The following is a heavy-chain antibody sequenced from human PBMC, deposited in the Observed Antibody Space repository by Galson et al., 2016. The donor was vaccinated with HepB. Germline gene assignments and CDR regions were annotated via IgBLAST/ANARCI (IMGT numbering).Heavy chain of an antibody. D-gene: IGHD2-15*01. CDR3: TRNAGWTFDI. CDR1: GITLTTYW. V-gene: IGHV3-7*03. Sequence: SLRLSCAASGITLTTYWMFWVRQAPGKGLEWVATMKPDGSERYFADFVRGRFTVSRDDAKISLFLQMDSLRAEDTAVYYCTRNAGWTFDIWGQGTKVTVSS. J-gene: IGHJ3*02. CDR2: MKPDGSER.